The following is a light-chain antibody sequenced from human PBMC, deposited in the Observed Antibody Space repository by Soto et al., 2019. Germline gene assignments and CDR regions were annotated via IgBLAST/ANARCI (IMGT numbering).Light chain of an antibody. CDR3: LHDYNYPYT. CDR1: QGIRND. CDR2: AAS. Sequence: AIQMTQSPSSLSASVGDRVTITCRASQGIRNDLGWYHQKPGKAPKLLIYAASSLQSGVPSRFSGSGSGTDFTLTISSLQPEDFATYYCLHDYNYPYTCGQETKLEIK. J-gene: IGKJ2*01. V-gene: IGKV1-6*01.